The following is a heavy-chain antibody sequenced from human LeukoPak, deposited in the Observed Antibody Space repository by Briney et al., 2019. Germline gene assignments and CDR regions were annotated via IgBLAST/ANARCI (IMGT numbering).Heavy chain of an antibody. CDR2: ISSSGSTI. J-gene: IGHJ4*02. Sequence: GGSLRLSCAASGFTVSSNYMSWVRQAPGKGLEWVSYISSSGSTIYYADSVKGRFTISRDNAKNSLYLQMNSLRAEDTAVYYCARGALLWFGDRMEYYFDYWGQGTLLTVSS. D-gene: IGHD3-10*01. CDR1: GFTVSSNY. V-gene: IGHV3-11*01. CDR3: ARGALLWFGDRMEYYFDY.